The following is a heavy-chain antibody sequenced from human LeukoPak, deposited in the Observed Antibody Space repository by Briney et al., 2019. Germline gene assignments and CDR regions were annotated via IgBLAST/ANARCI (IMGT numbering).Heavy chain of an antibody. Sequence: ASVKVSCKASGYTFTGYYIHWVRQAPGQGLEWMGWINPNSGGTKYAQKFQGRVTMTRDTSTSTVYMELSSLRSEDTAVYYCARPQLRYFDFDYWGQGTLVTVSS. CDR1: GYTFTGYY. J-gene: IGHJ4*02. D-gene: IGHD3-9*01. V-gene: IGHV1-2*02. CDR2: INPNSGGT. CDR3: ARPQLRYFDFDY.